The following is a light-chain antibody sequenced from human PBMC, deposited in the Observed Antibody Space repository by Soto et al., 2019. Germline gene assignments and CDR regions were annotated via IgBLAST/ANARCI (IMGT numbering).Light chain of an antibody. CDR2: DAS. Sequence: DIQMTQSPSTLSASVGDRVTITCRASQSISSWLAWYQQKPGKAPKLLIYDASSLESGVPSRFSGSGSGTEFTLTISSLQPDDFVTYYCQQSYSTPCTFGPGTKVDIK. CDR1: QSISSW. CDR3: QQSYSTPCT. J-gene: IGKJ3*01. V-gene: IGKV1-5*01.